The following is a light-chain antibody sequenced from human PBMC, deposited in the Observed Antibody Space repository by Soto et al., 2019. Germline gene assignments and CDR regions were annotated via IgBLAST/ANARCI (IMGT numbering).Light chain of an antibody. CDR1: QSISTE. J-gene: IGKJ2*01. V-gene: IGKV3-15*01. CDR3: QQGHNWPLT. Sequence: EIAMTQSPATLSVSPGERATVSCRASQSISTELAWYQQIPGQPPRLLIYSASTRATGVPARFTGSGSGSEFPLTISGLQSEDFAIYYCQQGHNWPLTFGQGTMLEI. CDR2: SAS.